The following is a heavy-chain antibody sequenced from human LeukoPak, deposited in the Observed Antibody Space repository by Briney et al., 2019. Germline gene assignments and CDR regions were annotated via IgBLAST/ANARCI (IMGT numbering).Heavy chain of an antibody. J-gene: IGHJ4*02. V-gene: IGHV3-23*01. CDR2: ISGSGTST. Sequence: GGSLRLSCAASGFTFSSYWMSWVRQAPGKGLEWVSAISGSGTSTYYADSVKGRFTISRDNSENTLYLQMSSLTDEDTAVYFCAKRGDRSGWSYYFDYWGQGTLVTVSS. CDR3: AKRGDRSGWSYYFDY. CDR1: GFTFSSYW. D-gene: IGHD6-19*01.